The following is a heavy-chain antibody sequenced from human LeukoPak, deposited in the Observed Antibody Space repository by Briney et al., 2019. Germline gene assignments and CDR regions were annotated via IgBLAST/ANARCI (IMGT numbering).Heavy chain of an antibody. CDR2: INHSGST. Sequence: PSQTLSLTCTVSGGSISSGGYYWSWIRQPPGKGLEWIGEINHSGSTNYNPSLKSRVTISVDTSKNQFSLKLSSVTAADTAVYYYARGMSLRAHRRYGMDVWGQGTTVTVSS. V-gene: IGHV4-30-2*01. CDR1: GGSISSGGYY. CDR3: ARGMSLRAHRRYGMDV. D-gene: IGHD1-26*01. J-gene: IGHJ6*02.